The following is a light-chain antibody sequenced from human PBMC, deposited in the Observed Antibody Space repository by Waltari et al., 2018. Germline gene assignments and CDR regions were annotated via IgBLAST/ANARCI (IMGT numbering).Light chain of an antibody. CDR1: QGVGTY. CDR2: DAS. J-gene: IGKJ2*01. CDR3: QQRSNWTPHT. Sequence: EIVLTQSPATLSLSPGETATLSCRTSQGVGTYLAWYQQKPGQAPRLLIYDASNRATGIPARFRVSGSGTDFTLTISSLEAEDFAIYYCQQRSNWTPHTFGQGARLEIK. V-gene: IGKV3-11*01.